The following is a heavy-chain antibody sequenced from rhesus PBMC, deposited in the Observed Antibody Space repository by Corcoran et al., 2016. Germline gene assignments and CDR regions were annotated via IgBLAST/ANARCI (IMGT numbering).Heavy chain of an antibody. V-gene: IGHV4-122*02. CDR2: ITYSGST. Sequence: QVQLQQWGEGLVKPSETLSLTCAVYGGSISGYYYWSWLRQPPGKGLEWFGYITYSGSTSYTPALKCRVTISRDSSKSQFSLKLSSVTAADTAGYYCARSAAAGTGRYYYGLDSWGQGVVVTVSS. J-gene: IGHJ6*01. CDR3: ARSAAAGTGRYYYGLDS. CDR1: GGSISGYYY. D-gene: IGHD6-25*01.